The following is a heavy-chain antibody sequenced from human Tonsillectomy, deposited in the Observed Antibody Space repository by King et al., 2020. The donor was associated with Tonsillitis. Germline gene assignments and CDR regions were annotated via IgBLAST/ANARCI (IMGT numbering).Heavy chain of an antibody. CDR3: ARVSGSYLADYFDY. CDR1: GFTFSSYA. J-gene: IGHJ4*02. V-gene: IGHV3-30*04. CDR2: ISYDGSNK. Sequence: VQLVESGGGVVQPGRSLRLSCAASGFTFSSYAMHWVRQAPGKGLEWVAVISYDGSNKYYADSVKGRFTISRDNSKNTLYLQINSLRVEDTAAYHCARVSGSYLADYFDYWGQGTLVTVSS. D-gene: IGHD3-10*01.